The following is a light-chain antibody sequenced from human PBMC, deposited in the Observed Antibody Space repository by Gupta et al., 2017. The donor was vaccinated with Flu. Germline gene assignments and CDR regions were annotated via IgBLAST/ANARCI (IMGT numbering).Light chain of an antibody. V-gene: IGKV4-1*01. Sequence: DIVMTQSPDSLAVSLGERATINCKSSQSVLYSSNNKNYLLWYQQKPGQPPRLLFYRASTRESGVPDRFSGSGVGTDFTLTISSLQAEDVAVYYCQQYYSTPYSFGQGTKLEIK. CDR3: QQYYSTPYS. CDR1: QSVLYSSNNKNY. J-gene: IGKJ2*03. CDR2: RAS.